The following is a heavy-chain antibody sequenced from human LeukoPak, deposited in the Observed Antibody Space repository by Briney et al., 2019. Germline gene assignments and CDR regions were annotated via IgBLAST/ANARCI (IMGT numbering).Heavy chain of an antibody. Sequence: GASVKVSCKASGYTFTDYHLHWVRQAPGQGLEWMGWINPNTGDTHYGQKFQGRVTMTRDTSISTAYMELSRPTSDETAVFYCARRFGSGSYYNGVDSWGQGTLVTVSS. D-gene: IGHD3-10*01. CDR1: GYTFTDYH. J-gene: IGHJ4*02. V-gene: IGHV1-2*02. CDR3: ARRFGSGSYYNGVDS. CDR2: INPNTGDT.